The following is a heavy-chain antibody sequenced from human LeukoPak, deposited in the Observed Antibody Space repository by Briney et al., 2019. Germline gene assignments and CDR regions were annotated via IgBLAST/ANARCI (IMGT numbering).Heavy chain of an antibody. CDR3: ARDHYDFWSGYYTTPLSYNWFDP. V-gene: IGHV1-3*01. Sequence: ASVTVSCKASGYTFTSYAMHWVRQAPGQRLEWMGWINAGNGNTKYSQKFQGRVTITRDTSASTAYMELSSLRSEDTAVYYCARDHYDFWSGYYTTPLSYNWFDPWGQGTLVTVSS. CDR1: GYTFTSYA. CDR2: INAGNGNT. D-gene: IGHD3-3*01. J-gene: IGHJ5*02.